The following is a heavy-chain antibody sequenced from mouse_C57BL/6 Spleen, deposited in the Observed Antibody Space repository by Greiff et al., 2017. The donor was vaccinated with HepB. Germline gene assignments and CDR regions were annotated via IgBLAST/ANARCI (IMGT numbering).Heavy chain of an antibody. D-gene: IGHD4-1*01. CDR1: GFSFNTYA. J-gene: IGHJ1*03. CDR2: IRSKSNNYAT. Sequence: EVKLMESGGGLVQPKGSLKLSCAASGFSFNTYAMNWVRQAPGKGLEWVARIRSKSNNYATYYADSVKDRFTISRDDSESMLYLQMNNLKTEDTAMYYCARGNWDGYFDVWGTGTTVTVSS. V-gene: IGHV10-1*01. CDR3: ARGNWDGYFDV.